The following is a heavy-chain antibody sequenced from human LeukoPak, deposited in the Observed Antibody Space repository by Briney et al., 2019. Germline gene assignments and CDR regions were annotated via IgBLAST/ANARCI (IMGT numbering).Heavy chain of an antibody. CDR3: ARGYWDYAEGPFDY. Sequence: SETLSLTCTVSGGSISSGGYYWSWIRQPPGKGLEWIGYIYYSGSTYYNPSLKSRVTISVDTSKNQFSLKLSSVTAADTAVYYCARGYWDYAEGPFDYWGQGTLVTVSS. CDR2: IYYSGST. CDR1: GGSISSGGYY. V-gene: IGHV4-30-4*01. J-gene: IGHJ4*02. D-gene: IGHD4-17*01.